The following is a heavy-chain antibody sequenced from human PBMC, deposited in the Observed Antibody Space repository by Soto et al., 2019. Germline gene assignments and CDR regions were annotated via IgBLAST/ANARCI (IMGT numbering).Heavy chain of an antibody. CDR3: ARGVPALSYDSSGYYFDY. J-gene: IGHJ4*02. CDR1: GYTFTSYG. CDR2: ISAYNGNT. D-gene: IGHD3-22*01. V-gene: IGHV1-18*01. Sequence: QVQLVQSGAEVKKPGASVKVSCKASGYTFTSYGISWVRQAPGQGLEWMGWISAYNGNTNYAQKLQGRVTMTTDTSTSTAYMELRSLRSDDTAVYYCARGVPALSYDSSGYYFDYWGQGTLVTVSS.